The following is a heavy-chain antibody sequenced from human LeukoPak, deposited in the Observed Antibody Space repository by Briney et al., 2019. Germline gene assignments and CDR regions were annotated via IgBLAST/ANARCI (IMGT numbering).Heavy chain of an antibody. J-gene: IGHJ3*02. Sequence: ASVKVSCKASEYTFTRYYMHWVRQAPGQGLEWMGWINPNTGGTNYAQKFQGRVTMTRDTSITTAYMELRSLEYDDTAVYYCAKDFRDQWLVNAFHIWGQGTMVTVSS. CDR1: EYTFTRYY. CDR3: AKDFRDQWLVNAFHI. D-gene: IGHD6-19*01. CDR2: INPNTGGT. V-gene: IGHV1-2*02.